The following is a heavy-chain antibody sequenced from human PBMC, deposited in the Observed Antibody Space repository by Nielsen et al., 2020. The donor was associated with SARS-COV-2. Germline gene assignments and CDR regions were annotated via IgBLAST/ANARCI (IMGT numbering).Heavy chain of an antibody. V-gene: IGHV3-20*01. CDR2: INWNGGST. D-gene: IGHD3-22*01. CDR1: GFTFDDYG. J-gene: IGHJ4*02. CDR3: ARVYYDSSGYLNYFDN. Sequence: GESLKISCAASGFTFDDYGMSWVRQAPEKGLEWVSGINWNGGSTGYADSVKGRFTISRDNAKNSLYLHMNSLRAEDTALYHCARVYYDSSGYLNYFDNWGQGTLVTVSS.